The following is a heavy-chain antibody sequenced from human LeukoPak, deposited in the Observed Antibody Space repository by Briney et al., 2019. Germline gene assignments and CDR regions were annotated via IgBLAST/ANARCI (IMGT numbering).Heavy chain of an antibody. CDR2: IYYSGST. CDR1: GGSISYHY. Sequence: SETLSLTCTVSGGSISYHYWSWIRQPPGKGLEWIGYIYYSGSTYSNPSLKSRVTISVDTSKSQFSLKLSSVTAADTAVYYCARDGYTYGSFDYWGQGTLVTVSS. J-gene: IGHJ4*02. V-gene: IGHV4-59*04. CDR3: ARDGYTYGSFDY. D-gene: IGHD5-18*01.